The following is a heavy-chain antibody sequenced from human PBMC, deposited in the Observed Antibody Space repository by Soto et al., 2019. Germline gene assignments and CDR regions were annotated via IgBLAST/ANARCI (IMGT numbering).Heavy chain of an antibody. J-gene: IGHJ6*02. D-gene: IGHD2-8*02. CDR3: ARGILTGGGGYKYYSYGIDV. CDR2: IGSTGDP. V-gene: IGHV3-13*05. CDR1: GFTFSSYD. Sequence: GGSLRLSCVASGFTFSSYDMHWVRQATGKRLEWVSVIGSTGDPYYPGSVKGRFTSSRENAKNSLYLQKNSLVAGDTAVYYCARGILTGGGGYKYYSYGIDVWGQVTRGTVSS.